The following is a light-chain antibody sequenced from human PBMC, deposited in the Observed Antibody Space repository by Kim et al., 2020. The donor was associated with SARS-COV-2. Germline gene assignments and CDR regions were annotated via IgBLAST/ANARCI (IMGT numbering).Light chain of an antibody. V-gene: IGKV2D-29*01. CDR2: EVF. CDR3: MQTIQHPYS. J-gene: IGKJ2*03. Sequence: QPASISCKSSQSLVHRNGKTYLYWYLQKPGQPPQLLIYEVFNRFSGVPDRFSGSGSGTDFTLKISRVEAEDVGLYYCMQTIQHPYSFGQGTKLEI. CDR1: QSLVHRNGKTY.